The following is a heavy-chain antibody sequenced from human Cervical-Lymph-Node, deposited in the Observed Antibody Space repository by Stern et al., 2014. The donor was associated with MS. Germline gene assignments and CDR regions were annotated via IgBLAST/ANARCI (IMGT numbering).Heavy chain of an antibody. J-gene: IGHJ4*02. Sequence: VQLVESGAEVKKPGSSVKVSCKASGGTFSSYVISWVRQAPGQGLEWMGGIIPIFGTTNYARRFQGRVTITADKSTTTAYMELSRLRSENAAVYYCAGGGPATDYWGQGTLVTVSS. CDR3: AGGGPATDY. V-gene: IGHV1-69*06. CDR2: IIPIFGTT. CDR1: GGTFSSYV. D-gene: IGHD6-25*01.